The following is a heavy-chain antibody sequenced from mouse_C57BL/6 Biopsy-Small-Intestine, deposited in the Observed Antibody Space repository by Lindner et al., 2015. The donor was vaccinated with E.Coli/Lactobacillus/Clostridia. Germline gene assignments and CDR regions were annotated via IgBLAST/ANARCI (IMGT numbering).Heavy chain of an antibody. CDR2: IYPDNGGC. CDR3: ARGALRYSNYWAMDY. CDR1: GYSFTDFN. D-gene: IGHD2-5*01. Sequence: VQLQESGPELVKPGASVKISCKASGYSFTDFNMDWVKQSHGKSLEWIGYIYPDNGGCGYNQKFKSRATLTVNKSSATAYMELHNLTSEDSAVYYRARGALRYSNYWAMDYWGQGTSVTVSS. J-gene: IGHJ4*01. V-gene: IGHV1-34*02.